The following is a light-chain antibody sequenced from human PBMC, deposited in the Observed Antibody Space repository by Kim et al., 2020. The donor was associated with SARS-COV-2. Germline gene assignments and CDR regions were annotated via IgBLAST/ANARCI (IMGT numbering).Light chain of an antibody. V-gene: IGKV3-15*01. CDR2: GAS. Sequence: EIVMTQFPVTLSVSPGESATLSCRASQGISNNLAWYQQKPGQTPRLLIYGASTRATGIPARFSGSGSGTEFTLTITSLQSEDFAVYYCQQYDNWPGTFGQGTKVDIK. J-gene: IGKJ1*01. CDR3: QQYDNWPGT. CDR1: QGISNN.